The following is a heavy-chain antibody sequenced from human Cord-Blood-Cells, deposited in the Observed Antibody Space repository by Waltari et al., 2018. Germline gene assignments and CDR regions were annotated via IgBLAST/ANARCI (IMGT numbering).Heavy chain of an antibody. CDR3: ARDYRYSGSYYAFDI. CDR2: TYYRGST. CDR1: GGSISSGGYY. J-gene: IGHJ3*02. Sequence: QLQLQESGPGLVKPSQTLSLTCTVSGGSISSGGYYCSWIRQHPGKGLEWIGYTYYRGSTYYNPSLKSRVTMSVDTSKIQFSLKLSCVTAADTAVYYCARDYRYSGSYYAFDIWGQGTMVTVSS. V-gene: IGHV4-31*03. D-gene: IGHD1-26*01.